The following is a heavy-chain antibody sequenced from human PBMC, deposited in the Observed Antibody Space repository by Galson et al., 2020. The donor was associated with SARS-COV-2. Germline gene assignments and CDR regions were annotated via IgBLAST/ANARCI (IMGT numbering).Heavy chain of an antibody. CDR1: GFTFSXXX. D-gene: IGHD2-21*01. CDR3: AREAGGGDGWFDP. V-gene: IGHV3-30-3*01. CDR2: XXXDGSNK. Sequence: GGSLRLSCAASGFTFSXXXMXXVRXAPGKGLEWVAXXXXDGSNKYYADSVKGRFTISRDNSKNTLYLQMNSLRAEDTAVYYCAREAGGGDGWFDPWGQGTLVTVSS. J-gene: IGHJ5*02.